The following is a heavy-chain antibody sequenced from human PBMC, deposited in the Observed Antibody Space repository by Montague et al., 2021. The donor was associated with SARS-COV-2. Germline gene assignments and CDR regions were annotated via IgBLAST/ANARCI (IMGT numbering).Heavy chain of an antibody. Sequence: SETLSLTCAVSGGSISTSNWWTWVRQPPGKGLQWIGERYHDGRTXXNPXXXSRVTISLDKSKNQFSLNLTSVTAADTAIYYCARDHGDSSGSFDCWGPGTLVTVSS. V-gene: IGHV4-4*02. D-gene: IGHD3-22*01. J-gene: IGHJ4*02. CDR2: RYHDGRT. CDR3: ARDHGDSSGSFDC. CDR1: GGSISTSNW.